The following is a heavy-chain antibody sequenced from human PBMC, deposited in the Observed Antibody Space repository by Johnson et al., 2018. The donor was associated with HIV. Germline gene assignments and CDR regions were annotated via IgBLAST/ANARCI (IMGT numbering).Heavy chain of an antibody. CDR1: GVTFSTYA. J-gene: IGHJ3*02. CDR2: MSYDGSNK. Sequence: QVQLVESGGGGVQPGRSLRLSCVVSGVTFSTYAMHWVRQAPGKGLEWVAVMSYDGSNKYYADSVKGRFTIYRDNSKNTLYLQMNSLRAEDTAVYYCARDRGGPVRDDAFDIWGQGTMVTVSS. V-gene: IGHV3-30-3*01. D-gene: IGHD3-10*01. CDR3: ARDRGGPVRDDAFDI.